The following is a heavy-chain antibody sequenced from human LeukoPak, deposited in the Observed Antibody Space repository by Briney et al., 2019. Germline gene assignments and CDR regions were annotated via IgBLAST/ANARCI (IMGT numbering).Heavy chain of an antibody. CDR2: ISSTSSYI. CDR3: AREYAAADHWLFDH. V-gene: IGHV3-21*01. D-gene: IGHD6-13*01. CDR1: GFTFRTYW. J-gene: IGHJ4*02. Sequence: PGGSLRLSCAASGFTFRTYWMSWVRQAPGKGLEWVSSISSTSSYIYYADSVKGRFTISRDNAENSLHLQMNSLRAEDTAIYYCAREYAAADHWLFDHWGQGTLVTVSS.